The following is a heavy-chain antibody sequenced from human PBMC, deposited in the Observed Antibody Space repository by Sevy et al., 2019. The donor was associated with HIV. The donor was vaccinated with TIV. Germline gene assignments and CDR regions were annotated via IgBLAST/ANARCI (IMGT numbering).Heavy chain of an antibody. V-gene: IGHV3-15*01. D-gene: IGHD4-4*01. J-gene: IGHJ6*03. CDR2: IKSKTDGGTT. Sequence: GGSLRLSCAASGFTFSNAWMSWVRQAPGKGLEWVGRIKSKTDGGTTDYAAPVKGRFTISRDDSKNTLYLQMNSLKTEDTAVYYCTTLYLAVTTINWSYYYYMDVWGKGTTVTVSS. CDR1: GFTFSNAW. CDR3: TTLYLAVTTINWSYYYYMDV.